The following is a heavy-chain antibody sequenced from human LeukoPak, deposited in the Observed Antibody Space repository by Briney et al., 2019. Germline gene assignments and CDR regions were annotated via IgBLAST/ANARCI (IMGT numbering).Heavy chain of an antibody. CDR1: GFTFSSYS. CDR2: ISSSSSYI. J-gene: IGHJ5*02. Sequence: GGSLRLSCAASGFTFSSYSMNWVGQAPGKGLEWVSSISSSSSYIYYADSVKGRFTISRDNAKNSLYLQMNSLRAEDTAVYYCARAPPAAILPFDPWGQGTLVTVSS. D-gene: IGHD2-2*01. CDR3: ARAPPAAILPFDP. V-gene: IGHV3-21*01.